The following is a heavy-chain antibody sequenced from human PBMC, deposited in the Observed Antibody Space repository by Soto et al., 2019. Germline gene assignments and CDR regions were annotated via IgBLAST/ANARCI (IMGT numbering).Heavy chain of an antibody. Sequence: PGGSLRLSCAASGFTFRRYVMSWVRQAPGKGLEWVSAISGSGDSTYYADSVRGRFTISRDNSKNTLYLQMNSLRVGDTAVYYCANDPIPAAGTVHYYDMDVWGQGTTVTVSS. J-gene: IGHJ6*02. CDR1: GFTFRRYV. CDR3: ANDPIPAAGTVHYYDMDV. V-gene: IGHV3-23*01. CDR2: ISGSGDST. D-gene: IGHD6-13*01.